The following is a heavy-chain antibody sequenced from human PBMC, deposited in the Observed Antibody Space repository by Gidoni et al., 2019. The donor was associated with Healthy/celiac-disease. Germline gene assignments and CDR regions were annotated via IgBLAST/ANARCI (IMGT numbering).Heavy chain of an antibody. D-gene: IGHD2-15*01. CDR3: ARGYCSGGSCYSWGDYYYGMDV. Sequence: QVQLVQSGAEVKKPGSSVKVSCKASGGTFSSYAISWVRQAPGQGLEWMGGIIPICGTANYAQKFQGRVTITADESTSTAYMELSSLRSEDTAVYYCARGYCSGGSCYSWGDYYYGMDVWGQGTTVTVSS. CDR2: IIPICGTA. CDR1: GGTFSSYA. J-gene: IGHJ6*02. V-gene: IGHV1-69*01.